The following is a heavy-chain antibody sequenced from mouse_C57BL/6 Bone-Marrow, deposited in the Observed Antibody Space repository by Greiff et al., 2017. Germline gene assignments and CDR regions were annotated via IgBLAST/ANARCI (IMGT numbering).Heavy chain of an antibody. Sequence: QVQLQQSGAELARPGASVKLSCKASGYTFTSYGISWVKQRTGQGLEWIGEIYPRSGNTYYNEKFKGKATLTADKSSSTAYMELRSLTAEDSAVFFCARKKRLRGGFAYWGQGTLVTVSA. CDR1: GYTFTSYG. CDR3: ARKKRLRGGFAY. J-gene: IGHJ3*01. D-gene: IGHD2-4*01. V-gene: IGHV1-81*01. CDR2: IYPRSGNT.